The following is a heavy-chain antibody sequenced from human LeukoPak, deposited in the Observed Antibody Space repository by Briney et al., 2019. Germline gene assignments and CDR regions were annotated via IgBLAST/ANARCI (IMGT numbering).Heavy chain of an antibody. D-gene: IGHD2-2*02. Sequence: GGSLRLSCAASGFTFSSYAMHWVRQAPGKGLEWVAVISYDGSNKYYADSVKGRFTISRDNSKNTLYLQMNSLRAEDTAVYYCARAPAGYCSNTSCYRAGPLDYWGQGTLVTVSS. CDR2: ISYDGSNK. CDR3: ARAPAGYCSNTSCYRAGPLDY. J-gene: IGHJ4*02. CDR1: GFTFSSYA. V-gene: IGHV3-30-3*01.